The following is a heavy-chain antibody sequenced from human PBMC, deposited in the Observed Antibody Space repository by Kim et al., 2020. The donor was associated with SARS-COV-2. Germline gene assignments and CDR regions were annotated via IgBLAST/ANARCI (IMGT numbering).Heavy chain of an antibody. CDR3: AKGGWADC. D-gene: IGHD3-16*01. V-gene: IGHV3-23*01. Sequence: ADGTSYADPGKCRVTIAGDNAKNTVYLQMTSLRAEDTAVYYCAKGGWADCWGQGALVTVSS. CDR2: ADGT. J-gene: IGHJ4*02.